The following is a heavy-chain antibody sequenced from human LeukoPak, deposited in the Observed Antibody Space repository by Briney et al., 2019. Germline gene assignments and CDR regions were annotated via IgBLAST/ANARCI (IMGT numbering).Heavy chain of an antibody. Sequence: SETLSLACTVSGGSISSYYWSWIRQLPGKGLEWIGYIYYSGSTYYNPSLKSRLTISVDTSKNQFSLILNSVTAADTAVYYCANYPLASGSGSYFDSWGQGTLVTVSS. CDR2: IYYSGST. CDR3: ANYPLASGSGSYFDS. D-gene: IGHD3-10*01. CDR1: GGSISSYY. J-gene: IGHJ4*02. V-gene: IGHV4-59*04.